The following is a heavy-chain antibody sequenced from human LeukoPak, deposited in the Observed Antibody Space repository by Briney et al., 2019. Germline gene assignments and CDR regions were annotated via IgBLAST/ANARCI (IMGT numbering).Heavy chain of an antibody. Sequence: ASVKISCKVSGYTFTDYYMHWVQQAPGKGLEWMGLVDPEDGETIYAQKFQGRVTMTEDTSTDTAYMELSSLRSEDTAVCYCATTYGDYVGAAFDIWGQGTMVTVSS. V-gene: IGHV1-69-2*01. D-gene: IGHD4-17*01. CDR1: GYTFTDYY. CDR2: VDPEDGET. CDR3: ATTYGDYVGAAFDI. J-gene: IGHJ3*02.